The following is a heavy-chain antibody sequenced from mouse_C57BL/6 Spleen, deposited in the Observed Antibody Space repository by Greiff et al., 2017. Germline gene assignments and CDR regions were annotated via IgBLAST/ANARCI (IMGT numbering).Heavy chain of an antibody. V-gene: IGHV1-59*01. CDR1: GYTFTSYW. CDR2: IDPSDSYT. J-gene: IGHJ4*01. Sequence: QVQLQQPGAELVRPGTSVKLSCKASGYTFTSYWMHWVKQRPGQGLEWIGVIDPSDSYTNYNQKFKGKATLTVDTSSSPAYMQLSSLTSEDSAVYYCAKYSNYGDYYAMDYWGQGTSVTVSS. CDR3: AKYSNYGDYYAMDY. D-gene: IGHD2-5*01.